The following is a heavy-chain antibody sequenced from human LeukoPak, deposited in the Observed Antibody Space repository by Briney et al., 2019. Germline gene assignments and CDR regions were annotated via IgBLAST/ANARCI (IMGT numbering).Heavy chain of an antibody. V-gene: IGHV4-59*01. Sequence: SETLSLTCTGSGGSISSYYWSWIRQPPGKGLEWIGHIYYSGRLNYNPSLKSRVITSVDKSKNQFSLKLTSVTAAYTAVYYCARLQLRHCSRTSCANEFDYWGQGTLVTVSS. CDR1: GGSISSYY. J-gene: IGHJ4*02. D-gene: IGHD2-2*01. CDR3: ARLQLRHCSRTSCANEFDY. CDR2: IYYSGRL.